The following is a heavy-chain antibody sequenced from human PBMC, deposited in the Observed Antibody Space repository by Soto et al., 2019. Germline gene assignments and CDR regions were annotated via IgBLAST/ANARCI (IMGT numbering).Heavy chain of an antibody. CDR2: IYYSGRS. D-gene: IGHD6-13*01. CDR3: ASSNSWLYYFDH. V-gene: IGHV4-39*01. Sequence: QLQGLGPGLVKPSETLSLTCTISGDSISSSTYYWAWIRQPPGKGLEWIGSIYYSGRSYYNPSLMRRVSWSGDTPNHVCSPGRSPGTGVYTALYFCASSNSWLYYFDHCDQGTLVTVSS. CDR1: GDSISSSTYY. J-gene: IGHJ4*02.